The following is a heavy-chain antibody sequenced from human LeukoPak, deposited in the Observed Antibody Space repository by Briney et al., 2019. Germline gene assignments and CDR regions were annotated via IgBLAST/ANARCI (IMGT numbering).Heavy chain of an antibody. V-gene: IGHV4-59*01. CDR2: IYYSGST. D-gene: IGHD2-2*01. Sequence: SETLSLTCTVSGGSISSYYWSWIRQPPGKGLEWIGYIYYSGSTNYNPSPKSRVTISVDTSKNQFSLKLSSVTAADTAVYYCAGGGGGYCSSTSCYEDFQYWGQGTLVTVSS. CDR1: GGSISSYY. CDR3: AGGGGGYCSSTSCYEDFQY. J-gene: IGHJ1*01.